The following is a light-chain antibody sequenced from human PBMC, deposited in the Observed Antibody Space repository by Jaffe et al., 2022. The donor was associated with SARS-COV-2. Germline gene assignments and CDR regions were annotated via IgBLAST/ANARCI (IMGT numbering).Light chain of an antibody. V-gene: IGLV2-8*01. CDR3: SSYAGNKVV. CDR2: EVS. CDR1: SSDVGGYNY. J-gene: IGLJ2*01. Sequence: QSALTQPPSASGSPGQSVTISCTGTSSDVGGYNYVSWYQQHPGKAPKLIIYEVSKRPSGVPDRFSGSKSGNTASLTVSGLQAEDEADYYCSSYAGNKVVFGGGTKLTVL.